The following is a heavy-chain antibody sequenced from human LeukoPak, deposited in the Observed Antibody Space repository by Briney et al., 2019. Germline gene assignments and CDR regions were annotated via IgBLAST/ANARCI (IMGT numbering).Heavy chain of an antibody. J-gene: IGHJ4*02. CDR1: GFSFSTYA. CDR2: INDGGDNK. CDR3: AKSTRYGTGWYGRIDY. Sequence: GGSLRLSCAASGFSFSTYAMSWVRQAPGKGLEWVSAINDGGDNKQYTDSVKGRFTISRDNSKNTLYLQMNSLRADDTAVYYCAKSTRYGTGWYGRIDYWGQGMLVTVSS. D-gene: IGHD6-19*01. V-gene: IGHV3-23*01.